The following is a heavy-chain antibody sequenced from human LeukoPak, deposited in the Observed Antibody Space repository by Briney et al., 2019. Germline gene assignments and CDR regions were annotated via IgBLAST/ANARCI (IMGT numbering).Heavy chain of an antibody. V-gene: IGHV3-30*02. CDR2: IRFDGGKK. CDR3: AKKGDNWDYFDY. D-gene: IGHD1-1*01. J-gene: IGHJ4*02. Sequence: GGSLRLSCAASGFIFNTFGMHWVRQAPGRGLEWVAYIRFDGGKKDYADSVKGRFTISRDNSKNTLYLQMNSLRPEDTAAYYCAKKGDNWDYFDYWGQGTLVTVSS. CDR1: GFIFNTFG.